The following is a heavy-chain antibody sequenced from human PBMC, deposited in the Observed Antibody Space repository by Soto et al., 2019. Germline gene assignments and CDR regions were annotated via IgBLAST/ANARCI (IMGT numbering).Heavy chain of an antibody. V-gene: IGHV2-5*02. CDR3: XXXDXDLYGMDV. CDR2: IYWDDAK. CDR1: GISLTNSGVG. Sequence: QITLTESGPTLVKPTQTLTLTCTFSGISLTNSGVGVSWIRQPPGKALEWLAVIYWDDAKHFSPSQKSRLTITKDXXXXXXXLTXXNMXXXXXXXXXXXXXDXDLYGMDVWGQGTTVIVSS. J-gene: IGHJ6*02.